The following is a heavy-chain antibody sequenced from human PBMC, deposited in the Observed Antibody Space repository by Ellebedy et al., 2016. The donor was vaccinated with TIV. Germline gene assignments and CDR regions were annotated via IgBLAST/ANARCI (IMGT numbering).Heavy chain of an antibody. J-gene: IGHJ4*02. D-gene: IGHD5-18*01. Sequence: ASVKVSXXTSEGTFNKYAISWVRQAPGQGLEWMGGIVAIFGTAKHAQKFQGRVTITADEGTRTAYMELSSLRSEDTAVYYCARGRGYNYGYPTEGGLFDSWGQGTLVTVSS. CDR1: EGTFNKYA. CDR3: ARGRGYNYGYPTEGGLFDS. CDR2: IVAIFGTA. V-gene: IGHV1-69*13.